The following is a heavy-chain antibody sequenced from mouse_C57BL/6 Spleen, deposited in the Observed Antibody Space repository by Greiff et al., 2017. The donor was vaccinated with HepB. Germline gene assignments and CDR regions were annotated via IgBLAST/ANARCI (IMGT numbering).Heavy chain of an antibody. V-gene: IGHV1-7*01. CDR2: INPSSGYT. J-gene: IGHJ4*01. Sequence: VQLQQSGAELAKPGASVKLSCKASGYTFTSYWMHWVKQRPGQGLEWIGYINPSSGYTKYNQKFKDKATLTADKSSSTAYMQLSSLTYEDSAVYDCARDYFGSSYAMDYWGQGTSVTVSS. D-gene: IGHD1-1*01. CDR3: ARDYFGSSYAMDY. CDR1: GYTFTSYW.